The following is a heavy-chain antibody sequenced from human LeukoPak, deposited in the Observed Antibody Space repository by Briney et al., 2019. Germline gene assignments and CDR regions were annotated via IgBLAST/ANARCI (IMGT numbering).Heavy chain of an antibody. J-gene: IGHJ4*02. CDR2: ISGSGGST. CDR1: GFTFSSYA. D-gene: IGHD6-19*01. Sequence: PGGSLRLSCAASGFTFSSYAMSWVRQAPGKGLEWVSAISGSGGSTYYADSVKGRFTISRDNSKNTLYLQMNSLGAEDTAVYYCAKSSAPKGIAVAGTNYWGQGTLVTVSS. V-gene: IGHV3-23*01. CDR3: AKSSAPKGIAVAGTNY.